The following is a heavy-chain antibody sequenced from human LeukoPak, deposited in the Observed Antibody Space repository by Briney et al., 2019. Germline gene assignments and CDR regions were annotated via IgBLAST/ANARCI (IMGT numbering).Heavy chain of an antibody. V-gene: IGHV4-34*01. CDR1: GGSFSGYY. J-gene: IGHJ4*02. D-gene: IGHD6-6*01. Sequence: PSATLSLTCAVYGGSFSGYYWSWIRQPPGKGLEWIGEINHSGSTNYNPSLKSRVTISVDTSKNQFSLKLSSVTAADTAVYYCARELAAHPNPIDYWGQGTLVTVSS. CDR3: ARELAAHPNPIDY. CDR2: INHSGST.